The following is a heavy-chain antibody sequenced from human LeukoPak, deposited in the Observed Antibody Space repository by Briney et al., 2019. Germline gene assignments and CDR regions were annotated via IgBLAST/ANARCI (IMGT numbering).Heavy chain of an antibody. J-gene: IGHJ3*02. Sequence: SETLSLTCTVSGGSISSSSYYWGWIRQPPGKGLEWIGSIYYSGSTYYNPSLKSRVTISVDTSKNQFSLKLSSVTAADTAVYYCARRGLRFLEWPIEAFDIWGQGTMVTVSS. V-gene: IGHV4-39*01. CDR1: GGSISSSSYY. CDR2: IYYSGST. CDR3: ARRGLRFLEWPIEAFDI. D-gene: IGHD3-3*01.